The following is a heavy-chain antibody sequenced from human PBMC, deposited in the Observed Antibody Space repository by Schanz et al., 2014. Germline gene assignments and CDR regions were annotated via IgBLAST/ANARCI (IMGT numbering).Heavy chain of an antibody. CDR2: ATFDGTKK. CDR3: ASGGYCTNGVCNGGRNWFDP. Sequence: VQLVESGGGVVQPGRSLRLSCAASGFNFRNYGMHWVRQAPGKGLEWVAGATFDGTKKYYGDSVKGRFTISRDNSKNTLYLQINSLRAEDTAVYYCASGGYCTNGVCNGGRNWFDPWGQGTLVTVSS. J-gene: IGHJ5*02. D-gene: IGHD2-8*01. V-gene: IGHV3-30*03. CDR1: GFNFRNYG.